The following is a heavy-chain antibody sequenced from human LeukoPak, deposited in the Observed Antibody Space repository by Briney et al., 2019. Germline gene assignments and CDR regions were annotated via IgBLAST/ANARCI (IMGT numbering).Heavy chain of an antibody. Sequence: ASVKVSCKASGYTFTSYYMHWVRQAPGQGLEWMGIINPSGGSTSYAQKFQGRVTMTRDMSTSTVYMELSSLRSEDTAVYHCVTGFTTMAVDYFDYWGQGTLVTVSP. D-gene: IGHD5-18*01. CDR1: GYTFTSYY. CDR3: VTGFTTMAVDYFDY. CDR2: INPSGGST. V-gene: IGHV1-46*01. J-gene: IGHJ4*02.